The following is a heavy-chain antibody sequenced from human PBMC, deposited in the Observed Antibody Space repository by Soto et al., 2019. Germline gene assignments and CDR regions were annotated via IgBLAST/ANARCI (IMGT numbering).Heavy chain of an antibody. V-gene: IGHV1-46*03. CDR2: INPSGGST. CDR3: ARGVITIFGVVMPDV. CDR1: GYTFASYY. Sequence: AASVKVSCKASGYTFASYYMQWVRQAPGQGLEWMGIINPSGGSTSYAQKFQGRVTMTRDTSTSTVYMELSSLRSEDTAVYYCARGVITIFGVVMPDVWGKGTTVTVSS. J-gene: IGHJ6*04. D-gene: IGHD3-3*01.